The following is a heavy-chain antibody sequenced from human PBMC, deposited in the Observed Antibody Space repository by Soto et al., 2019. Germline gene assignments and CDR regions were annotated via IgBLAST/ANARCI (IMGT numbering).Heavy chain of an antibody. D-gene: IGHD2-15*01. Sequence: PGGSLRLSCAASGFTFSNAWMNWVRQAPGKGLEWVGRIKSKTDGGTTDYAAPVKGRFTISRDDSKNTLYLQMNSLKTEDTAVYYCTTADIVVVVAATRPYWGQGTLVTVSS. V-gene: IGHV3-15*07. CDR2: IKSKTDGGTT. CDR1: GFTFSNAW. J-gene: IGHJ4*02. CDR3: TTADIVVVVAATRPY.